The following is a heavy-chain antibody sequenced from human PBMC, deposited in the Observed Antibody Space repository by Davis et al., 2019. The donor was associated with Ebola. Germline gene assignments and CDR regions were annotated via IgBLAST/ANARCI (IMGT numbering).Heavy chain of an antibody. CDR2: ISAYNGNT. V-gene: IGHV1-18*01. J-gene: IGHJ6*02. Sequence: ASVKVSCKASGYTFTSYGISWVRQAPGQGLEWMGWISAYNGNTNYAQKLQGRVTMTTDTSTSTAYMELRSLRSDDTAVYYCARAPYDILTGYRYYYYYYGMDVWGQGTTVTVSS. CDR3: ARAPYDILTGYRYYYYYYGMDV. CDR1: GYTFTSYG. D-gene: IGHD3-9*01.